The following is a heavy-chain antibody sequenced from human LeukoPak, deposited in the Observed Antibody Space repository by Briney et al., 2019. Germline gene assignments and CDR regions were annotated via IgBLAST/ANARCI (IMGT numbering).Heavy chain of an antibody. D-gene: IGHD2-2*01. J-gene: IGHJ3*02. CDR1: GFTFSDYY. CDR2: ISSSGSTI. CDR3: ARDSRPDIVVPDAFDI. V-gene: IGHV3-11*01. Sequence: GGSLRLSCAASGFTFSDYYMSWIRQAPGKGLEWVSYISSSGSTIYYADSVKGRFTISRDNAKNSLNLQMNSLRAEDTAVYYCARDSRPDIVVPDAFDIWGQGTMVTVS.